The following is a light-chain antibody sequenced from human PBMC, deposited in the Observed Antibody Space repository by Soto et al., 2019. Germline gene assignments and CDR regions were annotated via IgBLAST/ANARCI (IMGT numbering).Light chain of an antibody. CDR2: EVT. J-gene: IGLJ3*02. V-gene: IGLV2-8*01. CDR3: SSYAASNNFYFV. Sequence: QSALTQPPSASGSPGQSVTISCTGSSSDDGDYNYVSWYQQYPGRAPKLMIYEVTKRPSGVPDRFSGSKSGNTASLTVSGLQAEDEADYYCSSYAASNNFYFVFGGGTKVTVL. CDR1: SSDDGDYNY.